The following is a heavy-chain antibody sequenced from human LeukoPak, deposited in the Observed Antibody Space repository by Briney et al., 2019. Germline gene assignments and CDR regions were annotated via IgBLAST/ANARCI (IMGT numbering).Heavy chain of an antibody. J-gene: IGHJ4*02. CDR3: AKGERFYYDSLYY. CDR1: GFTFSSYG. V-gene: IGHV3-30*02. D-gene: IGHD3-22*01. Sequence: GGSLRLSCAASGFTFSSYGMHWVRQAPGKGLEWVAFIRYDESNKYYAESVKGRFTISRDNSKNTLYLQMNSLRAEDTAVYYCAKGERFYYDSLYYWGQGTLVTVSS. CDR2: IRYDESNK.